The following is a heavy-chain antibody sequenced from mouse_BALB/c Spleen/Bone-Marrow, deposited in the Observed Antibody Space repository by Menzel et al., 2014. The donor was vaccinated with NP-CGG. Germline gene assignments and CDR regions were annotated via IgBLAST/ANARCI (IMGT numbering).Heavy chain of an antibody. CDR2: IDPANGNT. D-gene: IGHD1-1*01. V-gene: IGHV14-3*02. Sequence: VQLQQPGAELVKPGASVKLSCTASGFNIKDTYMHWVKQRPEQGLEWIGRIDPANGNTKCDPKFQGKATITADTSSNTAYLQLSSLTSEDTAVYYCASYYYGSSSFAYWGQGTLVTVSA. CDR3: ASYYYGSSSFAY. J-gene: IGHJ3*01. CDR1: GFNIKDTY.